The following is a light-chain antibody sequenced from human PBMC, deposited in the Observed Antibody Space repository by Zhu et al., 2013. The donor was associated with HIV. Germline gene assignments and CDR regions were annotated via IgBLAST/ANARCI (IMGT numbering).Light chain of an antibody. CDR1: QEVGGW. CDR2: PAS. J-gene: IGKJ1*01. Sequence: DIQMTQSPSSVSASIGDRVSITCRATQEVGGWLAWYQQKSGKGPKVIIFPASKLQSGVPTRFTGQGSGTNFTLTITDLQPEDFAIYYCQQGNSFPPTFGHGT. V-gene: IGKV1-12*01. CDR3: QQGNSFPPT.